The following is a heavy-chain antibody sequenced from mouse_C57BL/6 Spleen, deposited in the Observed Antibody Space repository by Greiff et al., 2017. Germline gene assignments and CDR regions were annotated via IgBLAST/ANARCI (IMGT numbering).Heavy chain of an antibody. V-gene: IGHV1-80*01. CDR1: GYAFSSYW. CDR2: IYPGDGDT. J-gene: IGHJ1*03. CDR3: ARPHYYGISYWYFDV. Sequence: QVQLQQSGAELVKPGASVKISCKASGYAFSSYWMNWVKPRPGKGLEWIGQIYPGDGDTNYNGKFKGKATLTADKSSSTAYMPLSSLTSEDSAVYFCARPHYYGISYWYFDVWGTGTTVTVSS. D-gene: IGHD1-1*01.